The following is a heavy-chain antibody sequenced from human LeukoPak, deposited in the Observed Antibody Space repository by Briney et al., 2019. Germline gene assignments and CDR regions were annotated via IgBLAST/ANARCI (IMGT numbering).Heavy chain of an antibody. CDR3: ARGGYYGSGNDFRFDP. D-gene: IGHD3-10*01. Sequence: SETLSLTCTVSGGSISSYYWSWIRQPPGKGLEWSGYIYYSGSTNYKPSLKSRVTISVDTSKNQFSLKLSSVTAADTAVYYCARGGYYGSGNDFRFDPWGQGTLVTVSS. J-gene: IGHJ5*02. V-gene: IGHV4-59*01. CDR1: GGSISSYY. CDR2: IYYSGST.